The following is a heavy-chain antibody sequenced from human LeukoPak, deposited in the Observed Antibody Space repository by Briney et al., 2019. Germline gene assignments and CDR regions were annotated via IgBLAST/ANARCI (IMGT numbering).Heavy chain of an antibody. V-gene: IGHV4-59*01. CDR2: ISYSGST. D-gene: IGHD6-19*01. CDR3: ARVVSSGWPYFDY. CDR1: GDSISSYF. Sequence: PSETLSLTCSVSGDSISSYFWTWIRQPPGKGLEWIGYISYSGSTNYNPSLMSRLTISVDTSKNQLSLKLTSVTAADTAVYYCARVVSSGWPYFDYWGQGTLVTVSS. J-gene: IGHJ4*02.